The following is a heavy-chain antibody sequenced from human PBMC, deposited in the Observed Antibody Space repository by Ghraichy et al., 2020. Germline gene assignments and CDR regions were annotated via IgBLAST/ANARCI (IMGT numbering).Heavy chain of an antibody. J-gene: IGHJ2*01. D-gene: IGHD3-10*01. Sequence: GGSLRLSCAASGFTFTTCTMYWVRRTPGKGLVWVASISASSTYTNYADSVKGRFTISRDNAKNLLYLQMDSLRDEDTAVYYCASDPGVYWYFDLWGRGTLVSVSS. CDR1: GFTFTTCT. CDR2: ISASSTYT. CDR3: ASDPGVYWYFDL. V-gene: IGHV3-21*01.